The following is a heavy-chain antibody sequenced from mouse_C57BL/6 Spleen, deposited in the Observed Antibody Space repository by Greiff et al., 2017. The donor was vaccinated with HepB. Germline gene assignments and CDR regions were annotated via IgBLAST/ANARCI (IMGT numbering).Heavy chain of an antibody. CDR2: IHPNSGST. CDR1: GYTFTSYW. D-gene: IGHD1-1*01. Sequence: VKLQQPGAELAKPGASVKLSCKASGYTFTSYWMHWVKQRPGQGLEWIGMIHPNSGSTNYNEKFKSKATLTVDKSSSTAYMQLSSLTSEDSAVYYGARSYYGSNYDYAMDDWGQGTSVTVSS. V-gene: IGHV1-64*01. CDR3: ARSYYGSNYDYAMDD. J-gene: IGHJ4*01.